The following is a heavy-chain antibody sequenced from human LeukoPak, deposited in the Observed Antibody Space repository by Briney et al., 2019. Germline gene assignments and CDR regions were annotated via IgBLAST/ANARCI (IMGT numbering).Heavy chain of an antibody. J-gene: IGHJ6*02. D-gene: IGHD3-22*01. Sequence: DPGGSLRLSCAASGFTFSSYAMHCVRQAPGKGLEYVSAISSNGGSTYYANSVKGIFTISRDNSKNTLYLQMGSLRAEDMAVYYCARGLRITMIVVVANEYGMDVWGQGTTVTVSS. V-gene: IGHV3-64*01. CDR1: GFTFSSYA. CDR2: ISSNGGST. CDR3: ARGLRITMIVVVANEYGMDV.